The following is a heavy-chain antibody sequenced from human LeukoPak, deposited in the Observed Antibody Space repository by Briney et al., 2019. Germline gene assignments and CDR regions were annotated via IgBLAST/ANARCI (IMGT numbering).Heavy chain of an antibody. J-gene: IGHJ4*02. CDR2: ISAYNGNT. V-gene: IGHV1-18*04. D-gene: IGHD6-19*01. CDR1: GYTFTGYY. CDR3: ARSQWLAPYYFDY. Sequence: GASVKVSCKASGYTFTGYYMHWVRQAPGQGLEWMGWISAYNGNTNYAQKLQGRVTMTTDTSTSTAYMELRSLRSDDTAVYYCARSQWLAPYYFDYWGQGTLVTVSS.